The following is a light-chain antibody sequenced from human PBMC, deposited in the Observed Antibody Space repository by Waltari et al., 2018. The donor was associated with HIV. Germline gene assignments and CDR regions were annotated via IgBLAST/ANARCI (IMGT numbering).Light chain of an antibody. Sequence: DIVMTQSPDSLTLSLGERATINCKASRTVFYFSNGNNYLAWYQQKPGQPPRLLIYWAAVRESGVPERFVGSGSVTDFTLTINGVQADDVAVYYCQQFFNTPYTFGQGTKLEIK. CDR1: RTVFYFSNGNNY. CDR3: QQFFNTPYT. CDR2: WAA. J-gene: IGKJ2*01. V-gene: IGKV4-1*01.